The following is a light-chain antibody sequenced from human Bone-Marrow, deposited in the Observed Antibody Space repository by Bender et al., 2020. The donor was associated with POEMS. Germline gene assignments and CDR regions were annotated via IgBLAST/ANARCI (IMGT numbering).Light chain of an antibody. CDR2: DVS. V-gene: IGLV2-14*03. CDR1: SSDVGGYDY. Sequence: QSALTQPASVSGSPGQSVTISCTGTSSDVGGYDYVSWYQQHPDKAPRLIMYDVSNRPSGVSPRFSGSKSGNTASLTISGLQAEDEADYYCSSYTTSRTYVFGTGTTVTVL. J-gene: IGLJ1*01. CDR3: SSYTTSRTYV.